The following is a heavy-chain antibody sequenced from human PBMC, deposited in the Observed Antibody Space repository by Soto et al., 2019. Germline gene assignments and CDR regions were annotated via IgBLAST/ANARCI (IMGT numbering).Heavy chain of an antibody. D-gene: IGHD6-13*01. CDR2: ISAYNGNT. Sequence: ASVKLTCKDSGDAFTSNGISWVRQAPGQGLEWMGWISAYNGNTNYAQKLQGRVTMTTDTSTSTAYMEPRSLRSDDTAVYYCARPSSSWSNWFDPWGQGTRVTVSS. V-gene: IGHV1-18*01. CDR3: ARPSSSWSNWFDP. J-gene: IGHJ5*02. CDR1: GDAFTSNG.